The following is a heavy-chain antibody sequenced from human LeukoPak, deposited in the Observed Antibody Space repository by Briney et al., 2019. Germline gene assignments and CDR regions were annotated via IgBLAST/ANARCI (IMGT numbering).Heavy chain of an antibody. CDR1: GGSISSGGYY. Sequence: SQTLSLTCTVSGGSISSGGYYWSWIRQHPGKGLEWIGYIYYSGSTYYNPSLKSRVTISVDTSKNQFSLKLSSVTAADTAVCYCARGQILGTVDYWGQGTLVTVSS. V-gene: IGHV4-31*03. CDR2: IYYSGST. D-gene: IGHD1/OR15-1a*01. CDR3: ARGQILGTVDY. J-gene: IGHJ4*02.